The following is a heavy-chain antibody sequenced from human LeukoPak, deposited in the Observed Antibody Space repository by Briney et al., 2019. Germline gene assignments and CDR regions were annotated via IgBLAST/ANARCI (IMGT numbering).Heavy chain of an antibody. CDR2: IYYSGST. Sequence: SETLSLTCTVSGGSISSSSYYWGWIRQPPGKGLEWIGSIYYSGSTYYNPSLKSRVTISVDTSKNQFSLKLSSVTAADTAVYYCARDYDYYDSSGYYRFDYWGQGTLVTVSS. D-gene: IGHD3-22*01. J-gene: IGHJ4*02. V-gene: IGHV4-39*07. CDR3: ARDYDYYDSSGYYRFDY. CDR1: GGSISSSSYY.